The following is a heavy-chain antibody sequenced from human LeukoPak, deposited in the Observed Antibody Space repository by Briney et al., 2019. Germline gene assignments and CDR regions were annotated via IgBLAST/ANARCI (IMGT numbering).Heavy chain of an antibody. D-gene: IGHD6-13*01. Sequence: GGSLRHSCAASGFSFDDYTMHWVRQAPGKGLEWVSLISWDGDSTHYGDSVKGRFTISRDNSKNSLYLQMSSLRTEDTALYYCAKGSSSWFANFFDYWGQGTLVTVSS. CDR1: GFSFDDYT. CDR2: ISWDGDST. V-gene: IGHV3-43*01. CDR3: AKGSSSWFANFFDY. J-gene: IGHJ4*02.